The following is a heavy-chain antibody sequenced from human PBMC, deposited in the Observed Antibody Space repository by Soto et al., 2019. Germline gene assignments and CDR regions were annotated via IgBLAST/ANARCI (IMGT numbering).Heavy chain of an antibody. D-gene: IGHD6-13*01. J-gene: IGHJ4*02. CDR2: ISAYNGNT. CDR1: GYTFTSYG. CDR3: AYTSSWSQFDY. V-gene: IGHV1-18*01. Sequence: QVQLVQSGAEVKKPGASVKVYCKDSGYTFTSYGISWVRQAPVQGLEWMGWISAYNGNTNYAQNLQGRVTLTTDTSTSTDYMELRSLRSDDTAVYYCAYTSSWSQFDYWGQGTLVTVSS.